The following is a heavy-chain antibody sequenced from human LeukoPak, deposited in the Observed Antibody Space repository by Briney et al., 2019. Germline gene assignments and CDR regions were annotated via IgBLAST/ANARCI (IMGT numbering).Heavy chain of an antibody. V-gene: IGHV3-21*01. J-gene: IGHJ3*02. CDR1: GFTFSSYS. D-gene: IGHD2-2*01. Sequence: GGSLRLSCAASGFTFSSYSMNWVRQAPGKGLEWVSSISSSSSYIYYADSVEGRFTISRDNAKNSLYLQMNSLRAEDTAVYYCAREEYYAHDAFDIWGQGTMVTVSS. CDR2: ISSSSSYI. CDR3: AREEYYAHDAFDI.